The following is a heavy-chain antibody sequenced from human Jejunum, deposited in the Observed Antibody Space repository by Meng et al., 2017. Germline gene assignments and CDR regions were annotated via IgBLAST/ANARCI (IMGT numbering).Heavy chain of an antibody. J-gene: IGHJ6*02. D-gene: IGHD3-10*01. CDR1: GGSFSGYP. V-gene: IGHV1-69*10. CDR3: GRPHAPGNDHYAMDV. CDR2: IIPVRGQT. Sequence: SVKVSCKAFGGSFSGYPLSWVRQGPGQGFEWMGGIIPVRGQTHYAQRFQRRVTITADDSTSTAYMELSSLTSADTAVYYCGRPHAPGNDHYAMDVWGQGTAVTVSS.